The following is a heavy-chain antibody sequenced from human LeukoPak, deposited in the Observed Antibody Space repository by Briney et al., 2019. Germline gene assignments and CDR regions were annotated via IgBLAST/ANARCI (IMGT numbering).Heavy chain of an antibody. D-gene: IGHD6-6*01. CDR1: GYTFTSYD. Sequence: ASVKVSCKASGYTFTSYDINWVRQATGQGLEWMGWMNPNSGNTGYAQKFQGRVTMTRDTSITTAYMELSSLSSEDTAMYYCAREPSLQSSSSYNSWGQGTLVTVSS. CDR3: AREPSLQSSSSYNS. CDR2: MNPNSGNT. J-gene: IGHJ4*02. V-gene: IGHV1-8*01.